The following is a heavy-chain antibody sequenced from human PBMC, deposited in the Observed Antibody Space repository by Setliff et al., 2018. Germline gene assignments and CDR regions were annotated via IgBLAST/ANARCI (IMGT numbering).Heavy chain of an antibody. CDR2: INHYGST. J-gene: IGHJ3*01. Sequence: ETLSLTCTVYGGSFSGYYWTWIRQSPGKGLEWIGEINHYGSTNYNPSLKSRVTISVDTSKNQFSLKLSSVTAADTALYYCARPNCSGGDCYSSAFDVWGHGTTVTVSS. V-gene: IGHV4-34*01. CDR1: GGSFSGYY. CDR3: ARPNCSGGDCYSSAFDV. D-gene: IGHD2-15*01.